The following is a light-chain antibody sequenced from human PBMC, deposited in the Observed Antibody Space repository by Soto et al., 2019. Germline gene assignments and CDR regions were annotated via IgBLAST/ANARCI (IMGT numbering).Light chain of an antibody. CDR3: CSYAGSGTFVV. Sequence: QSALTQPASVSGSPGQSITISCTGTSSDVWTYDRVSWYQQHPDKAPKVVIYAVSKRPSGISNRFSGSKSGNTASLTISGLQAEDEADYYCCSYAGSGTFVVFGGGTKLTVL. CDR2: AVS. CDR1: SSDVWTYDR. J-gene: IGLJ2*01. V-gene: IGLV2-23*02.